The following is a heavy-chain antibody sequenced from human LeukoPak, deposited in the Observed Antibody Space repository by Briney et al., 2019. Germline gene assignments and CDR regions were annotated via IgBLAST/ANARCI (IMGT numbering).Heavy chain of an antibody. D-gene: IGHD5-18*01. CDR3: ARDVTADTAIVMYYFDY. Sequence: PGGSLRLSCAASGFTYSSYEMNWVRQAPGKGREWVSYISSSGSTIYYADSVKGRFTISRDNAKNSLYLQMNSLRAEDTAVYYCARDVTADTAIVMYYFDYWGQGTLVTVSS. J-gene: IGHJ4*02. CDR2: ISSSGSTI. V-gene: IGHV3-48*03. CDR1: GFTYSSYE.